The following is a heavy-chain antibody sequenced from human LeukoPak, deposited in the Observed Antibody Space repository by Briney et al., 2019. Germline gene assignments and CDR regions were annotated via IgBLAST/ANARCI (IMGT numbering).Heavy chain of an antibody. V-gene: IGHV4-39*02. D-gene: IGHD1-26*01. CDR1: GGSISSSSYY. J-gene: IGHJ5*02. CDR3: ARETSGSYSYNWFDP. CDR2: IYYSGST. Sequence: SETLPLTCTVSGGSISSSSYYWGWIRQPPGKGLEWIGSIYYSGSTYYSPSLKSRVTISVDTSKNQFSLKLSSVTAADTAVYYCARETSGSYSYNWFDPWGQGTLVTVSS.